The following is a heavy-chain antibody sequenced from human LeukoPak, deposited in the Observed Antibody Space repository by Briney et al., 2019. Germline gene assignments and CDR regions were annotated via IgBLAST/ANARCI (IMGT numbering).Heavy chain of an antibody. CDR3: ARGFYDSSVDAFDI. J-gene: IGHJ3*02. CDR1: GFTFSSYG. Sequence: GGSLRLSCAASGFTFSSYGMHWVRQAPGKGLEWVAVISYDGSDKFYADSVKGRFTISRDNSKNTLYLQMNSLRAEDTAVYYCARGFYDSSVDAFDIWGQGTMVTVSS. V-gene: IGHV3-30*03. D-gene: IGHD3-22*01. CDR2: ISYDGSDK.